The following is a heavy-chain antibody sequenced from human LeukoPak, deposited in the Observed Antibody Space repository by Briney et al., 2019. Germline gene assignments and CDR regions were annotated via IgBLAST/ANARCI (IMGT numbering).Heavy chain of an antibody. CDR1: GASISSYY. Sequence: SETLSLTCTVSGASISSYYWSWIRQPPGKGLEWIGEINHSGSTNYNPSLKSRVTISVDTSKNQFSLKLSSVTAADTAVYYCARRIRWTGYYQTNYFDYWGQGTLVTVSS. CDR3: ARRIRWTGYYQTNYFDY. D-gene: IGHD3/OR15-3a*01. J-gene: IGHJ4*02. CDR2: INHSGST. V-gene: IGHV4-34*01.